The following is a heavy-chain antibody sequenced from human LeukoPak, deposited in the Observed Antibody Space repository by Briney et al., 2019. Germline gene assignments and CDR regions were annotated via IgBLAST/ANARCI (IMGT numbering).Heavy chain of an antibody. Sequence: PGRSLRLSCAASGFTFSSYSMNWVRQAPGKGLEWVAVIWYDGSNKYYADSVKGRFTISRDNSKNTLYLQMNSLRAEDTAVYYCARDADSNYGYGMDVWGQGTTVTVSS. CDR2: IWYDGSNK. V-gene: IGHV3-33*08. CDR1: GFTFSSYS. J-gene: IGHJ6*02. CDR3: ARDADSNYGYGMDV. D-gene: IGHD4-11*01.